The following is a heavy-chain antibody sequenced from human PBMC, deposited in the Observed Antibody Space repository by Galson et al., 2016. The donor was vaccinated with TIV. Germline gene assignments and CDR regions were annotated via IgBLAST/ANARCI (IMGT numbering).Heavy chain of an antibody. CDR3: ARERTSVVGRSLDY. CDR2: ISFDGRNE. D-gene: IGHD5/OR15-5a*01. Sequence: SLRLSCATSGFTFGSYAMHWVRQAPGKGLEWVAIISFDGRNEDYSDSAKGRFSISRGNSNNTLYLQMNSLRPEDTAVYFCARERTSVVGRSLDYWGQGTLVTVSS. V-gene: IGHV3-30*04. CDR1: GFTFGSYA. J-gene: IGHJ4*02.